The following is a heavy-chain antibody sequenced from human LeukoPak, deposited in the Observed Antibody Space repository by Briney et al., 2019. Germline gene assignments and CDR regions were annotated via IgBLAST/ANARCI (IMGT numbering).Heavy chain of an antibody. Sequence: GGSLRLSCAASGFTFSNYWMSWVRQAPGKGLEWVANIKQDGSEKYYVDSVKGRFTISRDNAKNSPYLQVNSLRAEDTAVYYCARDLDGGDYWGQGTLVTVSS. V-gene: IGHV3-7*01. CDR1: GFTFSNYW. J-gene: IGHJ4*02. D-gene: IGHD2-15*01. CDR3: ARDLDGGDY. CDR2: IKQDGSEK.